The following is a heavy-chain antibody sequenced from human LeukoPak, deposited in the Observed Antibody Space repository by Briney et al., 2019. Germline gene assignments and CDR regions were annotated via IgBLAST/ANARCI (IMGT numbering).Heavy chain of an antibody. CDR1: GFTLKEYG. V-gene: IGHV3-23*01. J-gene: IGHJ4*02. Sequence: GGSLRLSCAASGFTLKEYGMSWVRQAPGKGLEWVSTINENARNTHYADSVQGRFTISRDNSKNTLLLQMNSLRADDTALYYCTKGDGGWYPIDYWGQGTLFIVSS. CDR2: INENARNT. D-gene: IGHD6-19*01. CDR3: TKGDGGWYPIDY.